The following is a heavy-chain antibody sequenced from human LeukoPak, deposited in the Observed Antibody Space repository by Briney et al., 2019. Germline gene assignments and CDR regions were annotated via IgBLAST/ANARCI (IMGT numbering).Heavy chain of an antibody. V-gene: IGHV1-69-2*01. J-gene: IGHJ4*02. CDR2: VDPEDGET. D-gene: IGHD2-2*02. CDR1: GYTFTDYY. Sequence: ATVKISCKVSGYTFTDYYMHWVQQAPGKGLEWMGLVDPEDGETIYAEKFQGRVTITADTSTDTAYMELSSLRSEDTAVYYCAKTKNWDIVVVPAAISDYWGQGTLVTVSS. CDR3: AKTKNWDIVVVPAAISDY.